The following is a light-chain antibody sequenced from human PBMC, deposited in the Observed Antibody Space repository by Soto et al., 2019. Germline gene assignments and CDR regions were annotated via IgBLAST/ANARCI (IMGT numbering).Light chain of an antibody. J-gene: IGLJ1*01. V-gene: IGLV1-40*01. Sequence: QSVLTQPPSVSGAPGQRVTISCTGSSSNIGAGYDVHWYQQLPGTAPKLLIYGNSNRPSGVPDRFSGSKSGTSASLAITGLQAEDEADYSCQSYDSSLGGYYVFGTGTKVTVL. CDR3: QSYDSSLGGYYV. CDR1: SSNIGAGYD. CDR2: GNS.